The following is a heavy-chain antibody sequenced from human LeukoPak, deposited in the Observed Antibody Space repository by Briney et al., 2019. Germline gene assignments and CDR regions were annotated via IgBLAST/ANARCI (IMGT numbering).Heavy chain of an antibody. J-gene: IGHJ4*02. Sequence: SVKVSCKASGGTYSSYAISWVRQAPGQGLEWMGRIIPIFGTANYAQKFQGRVTITTDESTSTAYMELSSLRSEDTAVYYCARDAVTDSSSLYYFDYWGQGTLVTVSS. CDR1: GGTYSSYA. D-gene: IGHD6-13*01. CDR3: ARDAVTDSSSLYYFDY. CDR2: IIPIFGTA. V-gene: IGHV1-69*05.